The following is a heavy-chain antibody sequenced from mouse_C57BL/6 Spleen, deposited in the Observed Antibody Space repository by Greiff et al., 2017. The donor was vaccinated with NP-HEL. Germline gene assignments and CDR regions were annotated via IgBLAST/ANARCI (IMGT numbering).Heavy chain of an antibody. D-gene: IGHD3-2*02. J-gene: IGHJ4*01. V-gene: IGHV1-55*01. CDR2: IYPGSGST. CDR3: AGDGRDSSGYDAMDY. Sequence: QVQLQQSGAELVKPGASVKMSCKASGYTFTSYSITWVKQRPGQGLEWIGDIYPGSGSTNYNEKFKSKATLTVDTSSSTAYMQLSSLTSEDSAVYYCAGDGRDSSGYDAMDYWGQGTSVTVSS. CDR1: GYTFTSYS.